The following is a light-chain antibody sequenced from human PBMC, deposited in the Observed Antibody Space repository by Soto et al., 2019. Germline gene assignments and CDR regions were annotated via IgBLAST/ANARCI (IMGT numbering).Light chain of an antibody. J-gene: IGKJ2*01. Sequence: EIVMTQSPATLSVSLGERATLSCRASQSVSSNLAWYQQKPGQAPRLLIYGASTRATNIPARFSGSGSGTEFTLTISSLQSEDFAVYYCQQYNNWPPLYTFGQGTKLEIK. V-gene: IGKV3-15*01. CDR1: QSVSSN. CDR3: QQYNNWPPLYT. CDR2: GAS.